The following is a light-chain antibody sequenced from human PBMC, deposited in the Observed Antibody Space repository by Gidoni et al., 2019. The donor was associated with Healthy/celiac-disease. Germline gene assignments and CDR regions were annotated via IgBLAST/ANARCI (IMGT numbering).Light chain of an antibody. CDR2: DDS. CDR3: QVWDSSSDHRGV. CDR1: NIGSKR. J-gene: IGLJ2*01. V-gene: IGLV3-21*02. Sequence: SYVLTQPPSVSVAPGQTARITWGGNNIGSKRVHLYQQTPGQAPVLVVYDDSDRPSGIPERFSGSNSGNTATLTISRVEAGDEADYYCQVWDSSSDHRGVFGGGTKLTVL.